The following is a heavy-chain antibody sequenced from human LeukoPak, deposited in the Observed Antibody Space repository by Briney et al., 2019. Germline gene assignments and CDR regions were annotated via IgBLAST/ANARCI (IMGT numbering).Heavy chain of an antibody. CDR2: ISGSGGST. V-gene: IGHV3-23*01. J-gene: IGHJ4*02. D-gene: IGHD3-10*01. CDR1: GFTYSSYA. CDR3: AKDQFGGLYFDY. Sequence: GGPLRLSCAASGFTYSSYAMSGVRQATGKAVEGVSAISGSGGSTYYADSVKGRFTISRDNSKNTLYLQMNSLRAEDTAVYYCAKDQFGGLYFDYWGQGTLVTVSS.